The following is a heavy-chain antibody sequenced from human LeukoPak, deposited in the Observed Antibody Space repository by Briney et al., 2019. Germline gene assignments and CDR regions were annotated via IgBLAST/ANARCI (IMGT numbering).Heavy chain of an antibody. Sequence: GGSLRLSCAASGFTFSSYSMNWVRQAPGKGLEWVSYISSSSSTIYYADSVKGRFTISRDNAKNSLYLQMNSLRAEDTAVYYCARGYDFWSGYPPPDYWGQGTLVTVSS. CDR1: GFTFSSYS. J-gene: IGHJ4*02. CDR3: ARGYDFWSGYPPPDY. V-gene: IGHV3-48*01. D-gene: IGHD3-3*01. CDR2: ISSSSSTI.